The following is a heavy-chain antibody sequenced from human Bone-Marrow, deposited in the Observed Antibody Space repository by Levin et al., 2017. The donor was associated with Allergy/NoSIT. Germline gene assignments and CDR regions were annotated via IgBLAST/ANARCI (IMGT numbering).Heavy chain of an antibody. CDR3: ARVLGYCSSTSCTQIKATPFDYMDV. V-gene: IGHV3-23*01. CDR1: GFTFSSYA. Sequence: GGSLRLSCAASGFTFSSYAMSWVRQAPGKGLEWVSAISGSGGSTYYADSVKGRFTISRDNSKNTLYLQMNSLRAEDTAVYYCARVLGYCSSTSCTQIKATPFDYMDVWGKGTTVTVSS. J-gene: IGHJ6*03. CDR2: ISGSGGST. D-gene: IGHD2-2*01.